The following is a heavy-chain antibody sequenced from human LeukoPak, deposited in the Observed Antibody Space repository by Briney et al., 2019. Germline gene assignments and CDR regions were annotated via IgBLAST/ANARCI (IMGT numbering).Heavy chain of an antibody. CDR1: GFTFSSYA. CDR2: ISGSGGST. Sequence: GGSLRLPCAASGFTFSSYAMSWVRQAPGKGLEWVSAISGSGGSTYYADSVKGRFTISRDNSKNTLYLQVNSLRAEDTAVYYCAKVGSYGPGIWQSYYGMDVWGQGTTVTVSS. D-gene: IGHD3-10*01. J-gene: IGHJ6*02. CDR3: AKVGSYGPGIWQSYYGMDV. V-gene: IGHV3-23*01.